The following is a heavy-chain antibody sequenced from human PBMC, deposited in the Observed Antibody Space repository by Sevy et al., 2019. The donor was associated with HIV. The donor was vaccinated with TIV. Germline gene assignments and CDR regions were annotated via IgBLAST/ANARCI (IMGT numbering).Heavy chain of an antibody. CDR2: ISYDARNE. Sequence: GGSLRLSCAASGLTFSSYAMHWVRQGPGKGLEWVAVISYDARNEDYADSVKGRFTISRDNAKNSLYLQMNSLRAEDTAVYYCASPGGKGFDPWGQGTLVTVSS. CDR1: GLTFSSYA. CDR3: ASPGGKGFDP. J-gene: IGHJ5*02. V-gene: IGHV3-30*04. D-gene: IGHD3-16*01.